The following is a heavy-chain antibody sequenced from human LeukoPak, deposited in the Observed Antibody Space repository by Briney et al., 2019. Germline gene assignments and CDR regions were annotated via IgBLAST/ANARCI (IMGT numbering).Heavy chain of an antibody. Sequence: GGSLRLSCAASGFTFDDYAMHWVRQAPGKGLEWVSGISWNSGSIGYADSVEGRFTISRDNAKNSLYLQMNSLRAEDTASYYCLAAGYDFWSGYSDYWGQGTLVTVSS. CDR1: GFTFDDYA. V-gene: IGHV3-9*01. J-gene: IGHJ4*02. CDR2: ISWNSGSI. CDR3: LAAGYDFWSGYSDY. D-gene: IGHD3-3*01.